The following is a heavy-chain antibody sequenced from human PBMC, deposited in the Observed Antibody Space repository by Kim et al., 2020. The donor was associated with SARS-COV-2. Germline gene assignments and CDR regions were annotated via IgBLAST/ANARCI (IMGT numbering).Heavy chain of an antibody. Sequence: GGSLRLSCVASGFTFDNYAMNWLRQTPGRGLEWVSIISESGSTTYYADSVKGRFTTSRDNSENTVYLQMTSLRVEDTALFSCAKDFLPSPHNTADPFHY. V-gene: IGHV3-23*01. D-gene: IGHD2-21*02. CDR3: AKDFLPSPHNTADPFHY. CDR2: ISESGSTT. J-gene: IGHJ4*01. CDR1: GFTFDNYA.